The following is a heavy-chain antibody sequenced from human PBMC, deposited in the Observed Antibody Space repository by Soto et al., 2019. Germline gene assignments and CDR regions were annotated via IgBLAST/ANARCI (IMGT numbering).Heavy chain of an antibody. CDR3: ARGDRGAFDL. J-gene: IGHJ3*01. CDR1: GFTFSYYW. V-gene: IGHV3-74*01. Sequence: EVQLVESGGGLVRPGGSLRLSCAASGFTFSYYWMHWVRQAPGKGLVWVSRIHSDGSSTTYADFVKGRFIISRDNARNTVDLLMNSVRVADMAVHYCARGDRGAFDLWGQGTVVTVSS. CDR2: IHSDGSST.